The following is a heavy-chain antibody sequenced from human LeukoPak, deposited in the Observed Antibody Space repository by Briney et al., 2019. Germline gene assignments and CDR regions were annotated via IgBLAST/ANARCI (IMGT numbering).Heavy chain of an antibody. CDR2: IHTSGIT. CDR3: ARDVGSNYVYFGY. CDR1: GVSISSHY. Sequence: SETLCLTCTVSGVSISSHYWSWLRQPPGRGLEYVWRIHTSGITNYNPSLKSRVTMSGDTSKNQFYQNLRSETAADTAVYYCARDVGSNYVYFGYRGPGSLVTV. V-gene: IGHV4-4*07. J-gene: IGHJ4*02. D-gene: IGHD1-26*01.